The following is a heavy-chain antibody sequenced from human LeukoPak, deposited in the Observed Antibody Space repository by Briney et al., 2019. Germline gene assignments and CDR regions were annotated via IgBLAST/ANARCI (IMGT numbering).Heavy chain of an antibody. J-gene: IGHJ3*02. Sequence: PSETLSLTCTVSGGSITGYHWSWIRQPPGKGLEWIGYIYSSETTNYKPSLKSRVTISAETSKNQISLKLTSVTAADTAIYYCARRNDFHIWGQGTMVTVSS. CDR1: GGSITGYH. CDR3: ARRNDFHI. V-gene: IGHV4-4*08. CDR2: IYSSETT.